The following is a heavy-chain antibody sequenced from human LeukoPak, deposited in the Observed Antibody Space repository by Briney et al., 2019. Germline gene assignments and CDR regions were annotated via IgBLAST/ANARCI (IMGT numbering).Heavy chain of an antibody. D-gene: IGHD6-13*01. CDR3: ARQTPRQQLVNDAFDI. CDR2: ISSSGSK. Sequence: PGGSLRLSRAASGFTFSSYEMNWVRQAPGKGLEWVSYISSSGSKYHADSVKGRFTISRDNAKNSLYLQLNSLRAEDTAVYYCARQTPRQQLVNDAFDIWGQGTMVTVSS. CDR1: GFTFSSYE. J-gene: IGHJ3*02. V-gene: IGHV3-48*03.